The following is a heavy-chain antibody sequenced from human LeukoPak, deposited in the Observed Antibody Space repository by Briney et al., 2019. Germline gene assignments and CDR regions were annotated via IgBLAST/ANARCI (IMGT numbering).Heavy chain of an antibody. J-gene: IGHJ4*02. V-gene: IGHV3-15*01. D-gene: IGHD4-23*01. Sequence: GGSLRLSCAASGFTFSNAWMSWVRQAPGKGLEWVGRIKSKTDGGTTDYAAPVKGRFTIPRDVSKNTLYLQMNSLKTEDTAVYYCTTVLDYGGPGYWGQGTLVTVSS. CDR1: GFTFSNAW. CDR2: IKSKTDGGTT. CDR3: TTVLDYGGPGY.